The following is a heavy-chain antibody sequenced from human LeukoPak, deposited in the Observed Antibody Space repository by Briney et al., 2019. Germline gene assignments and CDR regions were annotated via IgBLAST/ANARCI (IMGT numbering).Heavy chain of an antibody. CDR2: IYYSGST. D-gene: IGHD2-2*02. V-gene: IGHV4-39*07. CDR3: ARNYCSSTSCYMFVRWFDP. Sequence: SETLSLTCTVCGGSISSSSYYWGWIRQPPGKGLEWIGSIYYSGSTYYNPSLKSRVTISVDTSKNQFSLKLSSVTAADTAVYYCARNYCSSTSCYMFVRWFDPWGQGTLVTVSS. J-gene: IGHJ5*02. CDR1: GGSISSSSYY.